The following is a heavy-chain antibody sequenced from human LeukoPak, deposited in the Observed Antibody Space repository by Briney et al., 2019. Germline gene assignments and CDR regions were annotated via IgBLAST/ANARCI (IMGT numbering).Heavy chain of an antibody. CDR3: ARDPGIAARVFDY. CDR1: GYTFTGYY. Sequence: ASVKVSCKASGYTFTGYYMHWVRQAPGQGLEWMGWINPNSGGTNYAQKFQGRVTMTRDTSISTAYMELSRLRSEDTAVYYCARDPGIAARVFDYWGQGNLVTVSS. V-gene: IGHV1-2*02. CDR2: INPNSGGT. J-gene: IGHJ4*02. D-gene: IGHD6-13*01.